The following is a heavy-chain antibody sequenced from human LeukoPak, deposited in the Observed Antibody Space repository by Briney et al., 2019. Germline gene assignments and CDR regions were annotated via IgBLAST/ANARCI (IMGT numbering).Heavy chain of an antibody. CDR1: GYSISSGYY. V-gene: IGHV4-38-2*02. Sequence: PSETLSLTCTVSGYSISSGYYWGWIRQPPGKGLEWIGSIYHSGSTYYNPSLKSRVTISVDTSKNQFSLKLSSVTAADTAVYSCARGDPYGSLGYYFDYWGQGTLVTVSS. J-gene: IGHJ4*02. CDR2: IYHSGST. D-gene: IGHD4-17*01. CDR3: ARGDPYGSLGYYFDY.